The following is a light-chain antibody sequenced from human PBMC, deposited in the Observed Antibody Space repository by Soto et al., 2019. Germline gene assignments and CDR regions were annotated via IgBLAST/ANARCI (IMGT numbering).Light chain of an antibody. J-gene: IGLJ1*01. CDR3: SSHTSYSTRV. V-gene: IGLV2-14*01. Sequence: QSVLTQPASVSGSPGQSIAISCTGTSSDVGGYNYVSWYQQHPGKAPKLMIHEVSNRPSGISDRFSGSKSGNTASLTSSGLKADDEADYYCSSHTSYSTRVFGTGTKLTVL. CDR1: SSDVGGYNY. CDR2: EVS.